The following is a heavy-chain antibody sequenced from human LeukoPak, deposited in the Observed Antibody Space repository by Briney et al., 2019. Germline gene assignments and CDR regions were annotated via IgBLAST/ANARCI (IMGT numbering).Heavy chain of an antibody. V-gene: IGHV3-23*01. J-gene: IGHJ5*01. D-gene: IGHD6-19*01. CDR1: GGSISSYY. CDR2: ISVSGTST. Sequence: PSETLSLTCTVSGGSISSYYWSWVRQAPGKGLEWVSLISVSGTSTYYADSVKGRFTISRDNSKNTLYLQMNSLRAEDTAVYYCAKGSGWFDYWGQGTLVTVSS. CDR3: AKGSGWFDY.